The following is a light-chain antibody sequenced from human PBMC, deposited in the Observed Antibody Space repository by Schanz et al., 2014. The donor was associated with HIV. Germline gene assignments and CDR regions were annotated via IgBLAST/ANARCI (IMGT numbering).Light chain of an antibody. Sequence: DIQLSQSPSFLSASVGDRVTVTCRASQDIITYLAWYQQKPGKAPNLLIYAASTLHTGVPLRFSGSGSGTEFTLTISGLQPEDFATYYCLQHNSYPRTFGQGTKVEIK. J-gene: IGKJ1*01. CDR3: LQHNSYPRT. CDR1: QDIITY. CDR2: AAS. V-gene: IGKV1-9*01.